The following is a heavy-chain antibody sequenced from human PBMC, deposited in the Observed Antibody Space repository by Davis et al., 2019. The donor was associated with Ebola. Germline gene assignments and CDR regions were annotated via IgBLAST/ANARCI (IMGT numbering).Heavy chain of an antibody. CDR3: VRDYTGSTWSGAFDL. Sequence: SLKISCVVSGFIFDDHAMQWVRQVPGKGLEWVSGISWSSDRKVYADSVKGRFTISRDSAKNSLYLQMNSLRVEDTALYYCVRDYTGSTWSGAFDLWGRGTMVTVSS. D-gene: IGHD6-13*01. CDR1: GFIFDDHA. CDR2: ISWSSDRK. J-gene: IGHJ3*01. V-gene: IGHV3-9*01.